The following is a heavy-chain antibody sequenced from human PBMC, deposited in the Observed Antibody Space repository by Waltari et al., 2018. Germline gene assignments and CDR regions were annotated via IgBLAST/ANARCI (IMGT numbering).Heavy chain of an antibody. CDR3: ARDLRYCSSTSCYSYLDY. Sequence: EVQLVEYGGGLVQPGGSMRLSCAASGFSISSYSMNWGRRAPGKGLEWVSYISSSSSTINYADSGKGRFTISRDNAKNSLYLQMNILRAEDTAVYYCARDLRYCSSTSCYSYLDYWGQGTLVTVSS. CDR2: ISSSSSTI. CDR1: GFSISSYS. J-gene: IGHJ4*02. D-gene: IGHD2-2*01. V-gene: IGHV3-48*01.